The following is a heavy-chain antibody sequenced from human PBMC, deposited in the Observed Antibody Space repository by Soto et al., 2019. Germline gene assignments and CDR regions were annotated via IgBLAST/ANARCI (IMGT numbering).Heavy chain of an antibody. CDR3: AKDSGDIVVVVAANNFDY. CDR2: ISGSGGST. CDR1: GFTFSSYA. V-gene: IGHV3-23*01. J-gene: IGHJ4*02. Sequence: GGSLRLSCAASGFTFSSYAMSWVRQAPGKGLEWVSAISGSGGSTYYADSVKGRFTISRDNSKNTLYLQMNSLRAEDTAVYYCAKDSGDIVVVVAANNFDYWGQGTLVTVSS. D-gene: IGHD2-15*01.